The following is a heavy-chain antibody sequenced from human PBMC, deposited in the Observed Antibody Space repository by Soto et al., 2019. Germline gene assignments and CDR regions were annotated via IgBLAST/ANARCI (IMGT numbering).Heavy chain of an antibody. Sequence: SVKVSCKASGGTFSSYAISWVRQAPGQGLEWMGGIIPIFGTANYAQKFQGRVTITADESTSTAYMELSSLRSEDTAVYYCASCAYSGSYFNWFDPWGQGTLVTVSS. V-gene: IGHV1-69*13. CDR2: IIPIFGTA. J-gene: IGHJ5*02. D-gene: IGHD1-26*01. CDR3: ASCAYSGSYFNWFDP. CDR1: GGTFSSYA.